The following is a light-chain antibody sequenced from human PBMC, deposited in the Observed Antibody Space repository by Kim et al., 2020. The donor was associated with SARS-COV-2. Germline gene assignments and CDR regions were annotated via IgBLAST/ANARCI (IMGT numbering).Light chain of an antibody. V-gene: IGLV2-14*04. CDR3: ASYTSGSTWV. Sequence: GQSITSSGTGTSSDVGGYDFVSWYQQHPGKAPKLMIYDVAIRPSGVSNRFSGSKSGNTASLTVSGLQAEDEADYYCASYTSGSTWVFGEGTKVTVL. J-gene: IGLJ3*02. CDR2: DVA. CDR1: SSDVGGYDF.